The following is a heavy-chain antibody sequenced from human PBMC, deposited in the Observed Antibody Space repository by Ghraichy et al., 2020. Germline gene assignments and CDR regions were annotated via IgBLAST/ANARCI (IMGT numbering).Heavy chain of an antibody. D-gene: IGHD1-1*01. CDR1: GGSVSSGRYY. V-gene: IGHV4-61*01. CDR3: ARTLAATGTCFDF. Sequence: SQTLSLTCTVSGGSVSSGRYYWSWIRQPPGKGLEWIGYIFYSGSTNYNPSLKSRVTISVDTSKNQFSLKLSSVTAADTAVYYCARTLAATGTCFDFWGQGTLVTVSS. CDR2: IFYSGST. J-gene: IGHJ4*02.